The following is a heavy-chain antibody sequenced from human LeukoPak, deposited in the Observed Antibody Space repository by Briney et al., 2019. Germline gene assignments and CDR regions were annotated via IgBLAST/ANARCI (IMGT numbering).Heavy chain of an antibody. CDR2: IIPIFGTA. Sequence: SVKVSCKASGGTFSSYAISWVRQAPGQGLEWMGGIIPIFGTANYAQKFQGRVTITADESTSTAYMELSSLRSEDTAVYYCARETYYYDSSGYYKGYYFDYWGQGTLVTVSS. V-gene: IGHV1-69*13. CDR3: ARETYYYDSSGYYKGYYFDY. D-gene: IGHD3-22*01. CDR1: GGTFSSYA. J-gene: IGHJ4*02.